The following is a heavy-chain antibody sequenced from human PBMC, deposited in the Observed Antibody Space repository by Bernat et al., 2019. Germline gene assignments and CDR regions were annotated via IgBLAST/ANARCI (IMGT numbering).Heavy chain of an antibody. CDR2: INQEGSEK. V-gene: IGHV3-7*03. Sequence: EVQLVESGGGLVQPGGSLRLSCAASGITFSSYWMSWVRQAPGKGLEWVANINQEGSEKYYVDSVKGRFTFSRDNAKNSLFLQMNSLRAEDTAVYYCARLQHASNWLDPWGQGTLVTVS. CDR1: GITFSSYW. J-gene: IGHJ5*02. CDR3: ARLQHASNWLDP.